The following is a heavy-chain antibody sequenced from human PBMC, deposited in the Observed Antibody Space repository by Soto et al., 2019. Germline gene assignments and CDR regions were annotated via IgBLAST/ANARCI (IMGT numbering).Heavy chain of an antibody. CDR1: GFIFSSYA. CDR3: ARTGLLHGMDV. V-gene: IGHV3-30-3*01. J-gene: IGHJ6*02. D-gene: IGHD2-15*01. CDR2: ISYDGSNK. Sequence: QVQLVESGRGEVQPGRSLRLSCAASGFIFSSYAMHWVRQAPGKGLEWVAVISYDGSNKYYADSVKGRFTISRDNSKNTLYLQMNSLRAEDTAVYYCARTGLLHGMDVWGQGTTVTVSS.